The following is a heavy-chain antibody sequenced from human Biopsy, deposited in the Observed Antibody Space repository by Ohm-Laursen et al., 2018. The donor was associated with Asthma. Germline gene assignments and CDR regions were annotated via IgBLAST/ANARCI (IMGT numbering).Heavy chain of an antibody. CDR3: ARVVSYGDIYFGIDV. Sequence: NLSLTCRVSGGYTGSSDHHWAWIRQAPGKGLEWIGFVFWSGSTHYSRSLERRVSISIDTATNEFSMKLWSVTPADTAVYFCARVVSYGDIYFGIDVWGPGNTVVVS. V-gene: IGHV4-30-4*01. J-gene: IGHJ6*02. CDR1: GGYTGSSDHH. D-gene: IGHD4-17*01. CDR2: VFWSGST.